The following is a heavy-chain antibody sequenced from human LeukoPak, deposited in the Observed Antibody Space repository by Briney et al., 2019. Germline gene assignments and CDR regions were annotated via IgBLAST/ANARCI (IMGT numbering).Heavy chain of an antibody. D-gene: IGHD3-3*01. Sequence: GGALRLSSAASGVTFSSYGMHWVRQGPGEGVEWGAVISYDGSNKYYADSVKGRFTISRDNSKNTLYLQMNSLRAEDTAVYYCAKSRGVVLRFLEWLSSSPPDYGGQGTLVTVST. V-gene: IGHV3-30*18. CDR2: ISYDGSNK. J-gene: IGHJ4*02. CDR1: GVTFSSYG. CDR3: AKSRGVVLRFLEWLSSSPPDY.